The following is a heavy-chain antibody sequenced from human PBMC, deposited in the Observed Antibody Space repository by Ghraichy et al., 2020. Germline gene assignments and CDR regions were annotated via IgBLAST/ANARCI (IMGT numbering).Heavy chain of an antibody. J-gene: IGHJ6*04. CDR1: GFTLTNFR. D-gene: IGHD3-16*01. V-gene: IGHV3-48*04. Sequence: GGSLRLSCAASGFTLTNFRMDWVRQAPGKGLEWISYIGSSSDTVYYADSVKGRFTISRDNAKNSLYLQMNSLRAEFTAVYFCARDVRSHVPTAIGYYYIMHGSGKGTASTFTS. CDR2: IGSSSDTV. CDR3: ARDVRSHVPTAIGYYYIMHG.